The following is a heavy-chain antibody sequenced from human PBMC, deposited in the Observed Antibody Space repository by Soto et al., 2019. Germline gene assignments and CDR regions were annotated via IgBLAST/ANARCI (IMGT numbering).Heavy chain of an antibody. J-gene: IGHJ4*02. V-gene: IGHV3-33*01. D-gene: IGHD6-19*01. CDR3: ARESVAVAGTDFDY. CDR1: GFSFSSYG. Sequence: GSLRLSCAASGFSFSSYGMHWVRQAPGKGLEWVAVIWYDGSNKYYADSVKGRFTISRDNSMYTLYLQMNSLRAEDTAVYYCARESVAVAGTDFDYWGQGTLVTVSS. CDR2: IWYDGSNK.